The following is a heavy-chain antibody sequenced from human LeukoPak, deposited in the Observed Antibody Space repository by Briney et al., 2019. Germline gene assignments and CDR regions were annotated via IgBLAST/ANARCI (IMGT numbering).Heavy chain of an antibody. J-gene: IGHJ6*02. V-gene: IGHV1-3*01. CDR3: AREGDYYYGMDV. CDR2: INAGNGNT. Sequence: GASVKVSCKASGYTFTNYGISWVRQAPGQRLEWMGWINAGNGNTKYSQKFQGRVTITRDTSASTAYMELSSLRSEDTAVYYCAREGDYYYGMDVWGQGTTVTVSS. CDR1: GYTFTNYG.